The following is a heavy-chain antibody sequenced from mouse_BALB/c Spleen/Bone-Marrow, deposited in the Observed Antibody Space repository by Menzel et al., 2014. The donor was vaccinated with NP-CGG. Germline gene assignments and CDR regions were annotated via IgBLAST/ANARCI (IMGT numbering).Heavy chain of an antibody. D-gene: IGHD2-12*01. J-gene: IGHJ3*01. V-gene: IGHV1-9*01. CDR2: ILPGSGNT. CDR1: GYTFSSYW. Sequence: VQGVESGAELMKPGASVKISCKATGYTFSSYWIEWVKQRPGHGLEWIGEILPGSGNTNYNEKFKGKATFTADTSSNTAYMQLSSLTSEDSGVYYCARKDYYSRFGYWGQGTLVTVSA. CDR3: ARKDYYSRFGY.